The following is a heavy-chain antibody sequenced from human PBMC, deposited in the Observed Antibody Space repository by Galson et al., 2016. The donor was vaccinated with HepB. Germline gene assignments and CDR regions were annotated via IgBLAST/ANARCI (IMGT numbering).Heavy chain of an antibody. CDR1: GFTFSSYG. CDR2: IWYDGSNK. D-gene: IGHD1-20*01. CDR3: ARGDRGGITETGYYFDY. V-gene: IGHV3-33*01. J-gene: IGHJ4*02. Sequence: SLRLSCAASGFTFSSYGMHWVRQAPGKGLEWVAVIWYDGSNKYYADSVKGRFTISRDNFKNTLYLQMNSLRAEDTAVYYCARGDRGGITETGYYFDYWGQGTLVTVSS.